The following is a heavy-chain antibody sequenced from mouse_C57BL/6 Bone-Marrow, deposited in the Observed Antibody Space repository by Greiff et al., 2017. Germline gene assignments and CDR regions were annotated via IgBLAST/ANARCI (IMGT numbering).Heavy chain of an antibody. CDR3: ARDEYYGSSWDWFAY. V-gene: IGHV7-1*01. CDR2: SRNKANDYTT. Sequence: EVQLQESGGGLVQSGRSLRLSCATSGFTFSDFYMEWVRQAPGKGLEWIAASRNKANDYTTEYSASVKGRFIVSRDTSQSILYLQMNALRAEDTAIYYCARDEYYGSSWDWFAYWGQGTLVTVSA. CDR1: GFTFSDFY. D-gene: IGHD1-1*01. J-gene: IGHJ3*01.